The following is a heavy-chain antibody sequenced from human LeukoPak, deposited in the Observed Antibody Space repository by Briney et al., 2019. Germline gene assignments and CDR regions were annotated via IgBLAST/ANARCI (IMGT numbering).Heavy chain of an antibody. J-gene: IGHJ4*02. CDR3: ARASKGFCRGGSCHLSYFDY. CDR1: GFTFSNAW. D-gene: IGHD2-15*01. CDR2: IKSKTDGGTT. V-gene: IGHV3-15*01. Sequence: GGSLRLSCAASGFTFSNAWMSWVRQAPGKGLEWVGRIKSKTDGGTTDYAAPVKGRFTISRDNSKNTLYLQMNSLRAEDTAVYYCARASKGFCRGGSCHLSYFDYWGQGTLVTVSS.